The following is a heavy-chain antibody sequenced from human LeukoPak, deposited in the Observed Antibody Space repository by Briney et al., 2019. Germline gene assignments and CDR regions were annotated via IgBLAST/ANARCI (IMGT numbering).Heavy chain of an antibody. J-gene: IGHJ4*02. CDR3: TSPKYNWNYADNFDY. V-gene: IGHV3-15*01. D-gene: IGHD1-7*01. CDR2: IKSKTDGGTT. Sequence: GGSLRLSCAASGFTFSNAWMSWVRQAPGKRLEWVGRIKSKTDGGTTDYAAPVKGRFTISRDDSKNTLYLQMNSLKTEDTAVYYCTSPKYNWNYADNFDYWGQGTLVTVSS. CDR1: GFTFSNAW.